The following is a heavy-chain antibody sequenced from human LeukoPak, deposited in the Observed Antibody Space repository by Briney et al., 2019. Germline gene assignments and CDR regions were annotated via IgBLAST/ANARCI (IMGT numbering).Heavy chain of an antibody. CDR3: ARLGSYHDF. CDR1: GASISHYY. Sequence: SETLSLTCTVSGASISHYYWSWIRQTPGKGLEWMGHIHTSGGSTYYPSLKSRLTMSIDTSRNQLSLKLTSVTAADTAVYFCARLGSYHDFWGQGALVTVSS. J-gene: IGHJ4*02. V-gene: IGHV4-4*09. CDR2: IHTSGGS. D-gene: IGHD1-26*01.